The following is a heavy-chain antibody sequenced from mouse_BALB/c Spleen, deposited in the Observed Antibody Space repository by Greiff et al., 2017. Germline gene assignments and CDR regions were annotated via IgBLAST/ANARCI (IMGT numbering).Heavy chain of an antibody. CDR2: IRSKSNNYAT. Sequence: EVQLVESGGGLVQPKGSLKLSCAASGFTFNTYAMNWVRQAPGKGLEWVARIRSKSNNYATYYADSVKDRFTISRDDSQSMLYLQMNNLKTEDTAMYYCVREGGYDGAYYFDYWGQGTTLTVSS. CDR1: GFTFNTYA. D-gene: IGHD2-2*01. V-gene: IGHV10-1*02. J-gene: IGHJ2*01. CDR3: VREGGYDGAYYFDY.